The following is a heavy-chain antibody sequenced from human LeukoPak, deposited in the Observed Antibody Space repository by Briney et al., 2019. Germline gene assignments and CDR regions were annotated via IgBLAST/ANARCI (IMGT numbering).Heavy chain of an antibody. CDR2: ISYDGSNK. CDR3: AKDLTHYSDSSGLQNYFDF. CDR1: GFTFTNHG. D-gene: IGHD3-22*01. J-gene: IGHJ4*02. V-gene: IGHV3-30*18. Sequence: GRSLRLSCATSGFTFTNHGMHWVRQAPGKGLEWVAVISYDGSNKYYADSVKGRFTISRDNSRNTLYLEVNSLRPEDTAVYCCAKDLTHYSDSSGLQNYFDFRGQGTLVTVSS.